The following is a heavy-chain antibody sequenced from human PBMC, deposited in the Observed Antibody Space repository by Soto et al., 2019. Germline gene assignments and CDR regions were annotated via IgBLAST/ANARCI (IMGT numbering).Heavy chain of an antibody. J-gene: IGHJ4*02. CDR1: GYTFSSFG. CDR3: AATLLDGAFDY. D-gene: IGHD3-10*01. CDR2: ISAYDGNR. V-gene: IGHV1-18*01. Sequence: ASVKVSCKTSGYTFSSFGISWVRQAPGQGLEWMGWISAYDGNRHYVQKFQGRVTMTTDTSTSTAYMEVRSLRSDDTAVYYCAATLLDGAFDYWGQGTLVTVSS.